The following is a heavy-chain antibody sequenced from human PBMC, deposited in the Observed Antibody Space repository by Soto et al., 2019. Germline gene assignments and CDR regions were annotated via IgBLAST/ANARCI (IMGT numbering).Heavy chain of an antibody. CDR2: LYGSGSA. CDR1: GASINSYY. J-gene: IGHJ4*02. D-gene: IGHD6-19*01. CDR3: ARTSVAGLFES. V-gene: IGHV4-59*01. Sequence: SETLSLTCTVSGASINSYYWNWIRQPPGKRLEWIGFLYGSGSANYNPSLQSRVTISVDTSKSQFSLKLRSVTAADTAMYYCARTSVAGLFESWGQGTLVTVSS.